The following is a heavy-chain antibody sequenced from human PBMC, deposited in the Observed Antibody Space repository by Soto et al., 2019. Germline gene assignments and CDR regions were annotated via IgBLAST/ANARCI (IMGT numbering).Heavy chain of an antibody. CDR2: TYYSGGS. V-gene: IGHV4-30-4*01. Sequence: SETLSLTCTLSGASVSSAEHYWSWIRQPPGKGLEWIGYTYYSGGSYYNASLQRRVSISVDTSQNQFSLKLTSVTAADTAVYYCARLSGYDPAGAADKWGPGSLVTVSS. D-gene: IGHD5-12*01. CDR3: ARLSGYDPAGAADK. CDR1: GASVSSAEHY. J-gene: IGHJ4*02.